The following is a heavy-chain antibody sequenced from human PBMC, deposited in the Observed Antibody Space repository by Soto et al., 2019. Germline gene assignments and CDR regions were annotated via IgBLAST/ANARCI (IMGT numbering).Heavy chain of an antibody. V-gene: IGHV1-3*05. Sequence: QVQLVQSGAEEKKPGASVKVSCKASGYTFTSYAMHWVRQAPGQRLEWMGWINAGNGNTKYSQKFQRRVTITRDTSASTAYMELSSLRSEDTAVYYCARAPSWWYFDLWGRCTLVTVSS. CDR1: GYTFTSYA. CDR3: ARAPSWWYFDL. CDR2: INAGNGNT. J-gene: IGHJ2*01.